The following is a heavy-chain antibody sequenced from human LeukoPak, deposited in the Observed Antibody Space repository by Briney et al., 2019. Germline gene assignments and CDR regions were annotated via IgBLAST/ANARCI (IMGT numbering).Heavy chain of an antibody. CDR2: IYYSGST. V-gene: IGHV4-59*08. J-gene: IGHJ4*02. D-gene: IGHD3-16*01. Sequence: PSETLSLTCTVSGGSISSYYWSWIRQPPGKGLEWIGYIYYSGSTNYNPSLKSRVTISVDTSKNQFSLKLSSVTAADTAVYYCASINYGYAEYYFDYWGQGTLVTVSS. CDR3: ASINYGYAEYYFDY. CDR1: GGSISSYY.